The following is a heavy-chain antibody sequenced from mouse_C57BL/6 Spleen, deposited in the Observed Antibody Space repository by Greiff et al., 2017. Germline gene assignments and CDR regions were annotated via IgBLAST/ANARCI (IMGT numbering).Heavy chain of an antibody. CDR3: ARSWDYDDAY. CDR1: GYTFTGYW. J-gene: IGHJ3*01. D-gene: IGHD2-4*01. CDR2: ILPGSGST. V-gene: IGHV1-9*01. Sequence: VQLQQSGAELMKPGASVKLSCKATGYTFTGYWIEWVKQRPGHGLEWIGEILPGSGSTNYNEKFKGKATLTADTSSNTAYMQLSSLTTEDSAIYYCARSWDYDDAYWGQGTLVTVSA.